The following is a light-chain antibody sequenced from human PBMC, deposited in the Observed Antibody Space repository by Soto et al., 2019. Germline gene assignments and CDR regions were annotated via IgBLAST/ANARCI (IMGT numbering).Light chain of an antibody. Sequence: DVVLTQSPLSLPVNFGQPASISCRSSKSLVYSDGNTHLSWFHQRPGQSPRRLIYRVSSRDSGVTDRFSGSGPGTDFTLEISRVEAEDVGIYFCTQGTHWPRTFGQGTKVEVK. CDR3: TQGTHWPRT. V-gene: IGKV2-30*01. J-gene: IGKJ1*01. CDR1: KSLVYSDGNTH. CDR2: RVS.